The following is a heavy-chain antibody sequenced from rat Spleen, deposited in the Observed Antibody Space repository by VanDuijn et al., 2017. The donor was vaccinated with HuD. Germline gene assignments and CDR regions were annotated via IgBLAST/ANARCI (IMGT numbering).Heavy chain of an antibody. CDR2: ISTGGGNT. V-gene: IGHV5-25*01. D-gene: IGHD1-2*01. Sequence: EVQLVESGGGLVQPGRSMKLSCVVSGFTFTNHHMAWVRQAPTKGLEWVASISTGGGNTYYRDSVKGRFTISRDNAKSTLYLQMDSLRSEDTATYYCARHGAAAIPFAYWGQGTLVTVSS. J-gene: IGHJ3*01. CDR3: ARHGAAAIPFAY. CDR1: GFTFTNHH.